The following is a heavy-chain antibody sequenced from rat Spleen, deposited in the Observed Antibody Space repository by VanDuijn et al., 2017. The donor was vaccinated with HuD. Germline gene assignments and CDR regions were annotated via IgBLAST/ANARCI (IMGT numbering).Heavy chain of an antibody. V-gene: IGHV5-7*01. CDR1: GFTFSDYN. J-gene: IGHJ2*01. CDR3: ARHVSWEPGDY. Sequence: EVQLVESGGGLVQPGRSLKLSCAASGFTFSDYNMAWVRQAPKKGLEWVATISYDGSSTYYRDSVKGRFTISRDNAKSTLYLQMDSLRSEDTATYYCARHVSWEPGDYWGQGVMVTVSS. D-gene: IGHD5-1*01. CDR2: ISYDGSST.